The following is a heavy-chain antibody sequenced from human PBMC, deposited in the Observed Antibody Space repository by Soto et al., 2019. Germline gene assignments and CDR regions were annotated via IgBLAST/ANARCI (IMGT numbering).Heavy chain of an antibody. D-gene: IGHD6-13*01. V-gene: IGHV1-46*01. CDR2: INPMGGST. CDR3: ARDLAAGDL. Sequence: GSVKGSCKASGYTLINYYIHWVRQAPGQGLEWMAIINPMGGSTNYAQEFQGRVTLTSDTSTSTVYMELSSLRFEDTALFYCARDLAAGDLWGQGTLVTVSS. CDR1: GYTLINYY. J-gene: IGHJ5*02.